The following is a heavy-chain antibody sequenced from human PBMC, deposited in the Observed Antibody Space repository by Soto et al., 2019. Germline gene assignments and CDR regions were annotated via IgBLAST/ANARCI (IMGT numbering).Heavy chain of an antibody. Sequence: ASVKVSCKASGYTFTSYGISWVRQAPGQGLEWMGWISAYNGNTNYAQKLQGRVTMTTDTSTSTAYMELRSLRSDDTAVYYCARDQVESSSTSCYGGLDAFDIWGQGTMVTVSS. D-gene: IGHD2-2*01. J-gene: IGHJ3*02. CDR3: ARDQVESSSTSCYGGLDAFDI. V-gene: IGHV1-18*01. CDR1: GYTFTSYG. CDR2: ISAYNGNT.